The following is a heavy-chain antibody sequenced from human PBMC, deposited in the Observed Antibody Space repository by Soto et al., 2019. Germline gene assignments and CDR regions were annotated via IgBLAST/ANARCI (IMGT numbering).Heavy chain of an antibody. D-gene: IGHD2-15*01. J-gene: IGHJ5*02. CDR2: INHSGST. V-gene: IGHV4-34*01. CDR3: ARGRVVVAATRLNWFDP. CDR1: GGSFSGYY. Sequence: PSETLSLTCAVYGGSFSGYYWSWIRQPPGKGLEWIGEINHSGSTKYNPSLKSRVTISVDTPNNQFSLKLSSVTAADTAVYYCARGRVVVAATRLNWFDPWGQGTLVTVSS.